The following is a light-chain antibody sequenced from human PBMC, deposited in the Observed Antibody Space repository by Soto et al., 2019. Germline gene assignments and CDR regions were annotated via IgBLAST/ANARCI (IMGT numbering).Light chain of an antibody. CDR2: EVS. V-gene: IGLV2-14*01. Sequence: QSALAQPASVSGSPGQSITISCTGTSSDIGNYNYVSWYQQHPGKAPKLMIYEVSNRPSGVSNRFSGSKSGNTASLTISGLQSVDEADYYCSSYTNSRSRDYVFGTGTKLTVL. CDR3: SSYTNSRSRDYV. CDR1: SSDIGNYNY. J-gene: IGLJ1*01.